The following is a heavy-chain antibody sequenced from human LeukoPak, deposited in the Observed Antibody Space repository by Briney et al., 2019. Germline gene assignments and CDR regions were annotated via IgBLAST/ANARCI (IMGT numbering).Heavy chain of an antibody. V-gene: IGHV4-34*01. CDR3: ARHRYGSDTSCFGF. CDR2: INHSGST. CDR1: GGSFSGYF. D-gene: IGHD2-2*01. J-gene: IGHJ4*02. Sequence: PSETLSLTCAVYGGSFSGYFWSWVRQFPGKGLEWIGEINHSGSTNYNPSLKSRVTISVDTSKNQFSLKLSSVTAADTAVYYCARHRYGSDTSCFGFWGQGTLVTVS.